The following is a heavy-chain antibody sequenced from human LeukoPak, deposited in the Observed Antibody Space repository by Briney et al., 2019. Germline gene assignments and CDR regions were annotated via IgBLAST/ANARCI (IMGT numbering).Heavy chain of an antibody. D-gene: IGHD3-9*01. CDR3: ARGLLYYDILTGYQTKPYFDY. Sequence: PSETLSLTCTVSGGSISSSSYYWGWIRQPPGKGLEWIGSIYYSGSTHYNPSLKSRVTISVDTSKNQFSLKLSSVTAADTAVYYCARGLLYYDILTGYQTKPYFDYWGQGTLVTVSS. CDR2: IYYSGST. CDR1: GGSISSSSYY. V-gene: IGHV4-39*01. J-gene: IGHJ4*02.